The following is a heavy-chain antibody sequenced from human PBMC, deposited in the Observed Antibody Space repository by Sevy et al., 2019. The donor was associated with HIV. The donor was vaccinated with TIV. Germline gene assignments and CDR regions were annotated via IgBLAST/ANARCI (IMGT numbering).Heavy chain of an antibody. V-gene: IGHV3-15*01. J-gene: IGHJ6*03. CDR1: GFTFSNAW. CDR3: TTDLVKGYYYGSGSYPQVASYYYMDV. Sequence: GGSLRLSCAASGFTFSNAWMSWVRQAPGKGLEWVGRIKSKTDGGTTDYAAPVKGRFTISRDDSKNTLYLQMNSLKTEDTDVYYFTTDLVKGYYYGSGSYPQVASYYYMDVWGKGTTVTVSS. CDR2: IKSKTDGGTT. D-gene: IGHD3-10*01.